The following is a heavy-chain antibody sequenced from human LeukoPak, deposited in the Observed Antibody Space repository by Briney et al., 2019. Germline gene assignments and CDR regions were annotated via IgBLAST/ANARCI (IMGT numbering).Heavy chain of an antibody. D-gene: IGHD3-10*01. Sequence: SETLSLTCTVSGGSISSYFWTWMRQPPGKGLEWIGYIYYSGSTSYNPSLKSRVSISVDTSKNQFFLKLSSVTAADTAVYYCARVRRDYYGSGSYELIDYWGQGTLVTVPS. CDR3: ARVRRDYYGSGSYELIDY. CDR1: GGSISSYF. V-gene: IGHV4-59*01. J-gene: IGHJ4*02. CDR2: IYYSGST.